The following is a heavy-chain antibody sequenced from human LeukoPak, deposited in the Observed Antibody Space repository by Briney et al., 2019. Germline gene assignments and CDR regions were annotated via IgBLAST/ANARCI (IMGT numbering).Heavy chain of an antibody. CDR3: ATSRFLEWPHDAFDI. Sequence: GASVKVSCKASGYTFTSYGISWVRQAPGQGLEWMGWINPNSGGTNYAQKFQGRVTMTRDTSISTAYMELSRLRSDDTAVYYCATSRFLEWPHDAFDIWGQGTMVTVSS. J-gene: IGHJ3*02. CDR1: GYTFTSYG. V-gene: IGHV1-2*02. D-gene: IGHD3-3*01. CDR2: INPNSGGT.